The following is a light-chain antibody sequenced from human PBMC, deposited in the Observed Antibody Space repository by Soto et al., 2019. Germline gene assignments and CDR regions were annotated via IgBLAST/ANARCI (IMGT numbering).Light chain of an antibody. CDR2: KAS. J-gene: IGKJ1*01. CDR3: QHFNSYPWT. V-gene: IGKV1-5*03. CDR1: QSISSW. Sequence: DIQMTQSPSTLSASVGDRVTITCRASQSISSWLAWYQKKPGKAPKLLINKASSLESGVPSRFSGSGSGTEFTLTISSLQPDDFATYYCQHFNSYPWTFGQGTKVDI.